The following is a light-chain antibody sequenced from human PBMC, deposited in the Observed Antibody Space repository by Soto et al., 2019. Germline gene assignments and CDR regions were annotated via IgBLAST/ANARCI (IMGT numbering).Light chain of an antibody. CDR2: GTS. J-gene: IGKJ4*01. Sequence: EIVMPQSPATLSVSPGERATLSCRASQSVNSNLAWYQQKPGQAPRLFMYGTSTRATGIPARFSGSGSGTEFTITITSLQSEDSAVYFCQQHNNWPLTFGGGTKVDIK. CDR1: QSVNSN. CDR3: QQHNNWPLT. V-gene: IGKV3-15*01.